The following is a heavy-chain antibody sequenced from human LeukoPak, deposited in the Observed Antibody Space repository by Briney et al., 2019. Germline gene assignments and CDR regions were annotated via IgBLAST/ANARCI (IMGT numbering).Heavy chain of an antibody. CDR1: GGSISSYY. CDR3: ARVLPYSSGWGVDY. V-gene: IGHV4-59*01. D-gene: IGHD6-19*01. Sequence: SETLSLTCTVSGGSISSYYWSWIRQPPGKGLEWLGYIYYSGSTNYNPSLKSRVTMSVDTSKNQFSLKLDSVTAADTAVYYCARVLPYSSGWGVDYWGQGTLVTVSS. CDR2: IYYSGST. J-gene: IGHJ4*02.